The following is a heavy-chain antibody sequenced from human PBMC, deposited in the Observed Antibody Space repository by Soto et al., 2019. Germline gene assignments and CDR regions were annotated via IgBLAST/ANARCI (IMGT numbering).Heavy chain of an antibody. CDR2: INHSGST. Sequence: SETLSLTCAVYGGSFSGYYWSWIRQPPGKGLEWIGEINHSGSTNYNPSLKSRVTISVDTSKNQFSLKLSSVTAADTAVYYCASPMVRGVIHAGNYYYGMDVWGQGTTVTVSS. J-gene: IGHJ6*02. CDR3: ASPMVRGVIHAGNYYYGMDV. D-gene: IGHD3-10*01. CDR1: GGSFSGYY. V-gene: IGHV4-34*01.